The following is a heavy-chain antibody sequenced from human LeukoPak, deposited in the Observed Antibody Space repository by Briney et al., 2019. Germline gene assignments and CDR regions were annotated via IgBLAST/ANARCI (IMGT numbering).Heavy chain of an antibody. Sequence: SETLSLTCTVSGGSISSSSYSWGWIRQPPGKGLEWIGSIYYSGSTYYNPSLKSRATISVDTSKNQFSLKLSSVTAADTAVYYCARQDYDFWSGYPFVDYWGQGTLVTVSS. CDR3: ARQDYDFWSGYPFVDY. CDR1: GGSISSSSYS. V-gene: IGHV4-39*01. CDR2: IYYSGST. D-gene: IGHD3-3*01. J-gene: IGHJ4*02.